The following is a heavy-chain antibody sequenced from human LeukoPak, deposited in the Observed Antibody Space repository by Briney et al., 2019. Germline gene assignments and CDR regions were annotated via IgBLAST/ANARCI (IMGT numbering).Heavy chain of an antibody. J-gene: IGHJ4*02. Sequence: GRSLRLSCAASGFTLSSYWMTWVRQAPGKGPEWVANINRDGSDKHYMDSVKGRFTISRDNAESSLYLQMNSLRAEDTAVYYCARDYTYCSGGTCYDRFDYWGQGTLVTVSS. CDR3: ARDYTYCSGGTCYDRFDY. V-gene: IGHV3-7*01. CDR1: GFTLSSYW. CDR2: INRDGSDK. D-gene: IGHD2-15*01.